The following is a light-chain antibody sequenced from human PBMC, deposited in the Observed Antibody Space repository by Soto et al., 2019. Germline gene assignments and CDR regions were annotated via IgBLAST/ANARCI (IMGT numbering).Light chain of an antibody. Sequence: DIQMTQSPSSLSASVGDRITITCRASQSISSFLNWYQQKPGKAPKLLIYAASRLQSGVPPRFSGSGSGTDFPLTISNLQPEDFATYYCQQSYSTPYTFGQGTKLEIK. V-gene: IGKV1-39*01. J-gene: IGKJ2*01. CDR2: AAS. CDR1: QSISSF. CDR3: QQSYSTPYT.